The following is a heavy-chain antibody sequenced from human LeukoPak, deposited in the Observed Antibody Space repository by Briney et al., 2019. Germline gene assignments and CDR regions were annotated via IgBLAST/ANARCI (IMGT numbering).Heavy chain of an antibody. D-gene: IGHD5-18*01. CDR1: GFTFSTSS. V-gene: IGHV3-21*01. CDR3: ARIQSDTALALRVDY. Sequence: GGSLRLSCAASGFTFSTSSMNWVRQAPGKGLEWASSISSSSSYIYYADSVKGRFTISRHNAKNSLYLQMNSLRAEDTAVYYCARIQSDTALALRVDYWGQGTLVTVSS. CDR2: ISSSSSYI. J-gene: IGHJ4*02.